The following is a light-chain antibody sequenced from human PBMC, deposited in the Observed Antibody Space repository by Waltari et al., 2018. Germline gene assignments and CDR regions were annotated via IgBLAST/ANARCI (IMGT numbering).Light chain of an antibody. CDR1: QSVSNH. CDR2: AAS. CDR3: QQYNTWPEV. Sequence: EILMTQSPATLSVSLGERATLSCMASQSVSNHLAWYQHKPGQAPRLLIYAASTRGTGVPATCSGTGSGTEFTLTISSLQSEDFAVYYCQQYNTWPEVFGHGTKVEIK. J-gene: IGKJ1*01. V-gene: IGKV3-15*01.